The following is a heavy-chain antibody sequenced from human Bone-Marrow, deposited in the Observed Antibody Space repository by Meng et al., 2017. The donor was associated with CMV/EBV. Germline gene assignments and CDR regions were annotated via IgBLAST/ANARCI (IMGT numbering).Heavy chain of an antibody. D-gene: IGHD1-26*01. CDR3: ARDTIVGATFWFDP. V-gene: IGHV1-69*12. J-gene: IGHJ5*02. CDR2: IIPIFGTA. CDR1: GGTFSSYA. Sequence: QRVQVGAEVKKPASSVKVSCNASGGTFSSYAISWVRQAPGQGLEWMGGIIPIFGTANYAQKFQGRVTITADESTSTAYMELSSLRSEDTAVYYCARDTIVGATFWFDPWGQGTLVTVSS.